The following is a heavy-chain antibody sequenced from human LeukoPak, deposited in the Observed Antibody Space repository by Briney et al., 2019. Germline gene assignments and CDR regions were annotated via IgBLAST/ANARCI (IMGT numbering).Heavy chain of an antibody. CDR1: GFTFSSYA. V-gene: IGHV3-30*03. D-gene: IGHD1-14*01. J-gene: IGHJ4*02. CDR2: ISYDGRNK. Sequence: GGSLRLSCAASGFTFSSYAMHWVRQAPGKGLEWVAVISYDGRNKYYADSVKGRFTISRDNAKNSLYLQMNSLRAEDTAVYYCARVTFNYFDYWGQGTLVTVSS. CDR3: ARVTFNYFDY.